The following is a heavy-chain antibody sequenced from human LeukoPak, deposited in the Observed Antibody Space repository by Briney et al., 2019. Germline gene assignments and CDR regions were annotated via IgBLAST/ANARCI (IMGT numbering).Heavy chain of an antibody. J-gene: IGHJ4*02. CDR1: GFTFSSYW. V-gene: IGHV3-7*03. CDR2: IKQDGSEK. CDR3: AKGDSSSWPFDY. D-gene: IGHD6-13*01. Sequence: GGSLRLSCAASGFTFSSYWMSWVRQAPGKGLEWVANIKQDGSEKYYVDSVKGRFTISRDNSKNTLYLQMNSLRAEDTAVYYCAKGDSSSWPFDYWGQGTLVTVSS.